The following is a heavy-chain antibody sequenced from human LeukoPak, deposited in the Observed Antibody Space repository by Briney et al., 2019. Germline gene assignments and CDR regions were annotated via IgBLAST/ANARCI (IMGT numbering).Heavy chain of an antibody. CDR1: GLTVNSSF. CDR3: ARPVGGAFYMDV. CDR2: FYSGDAT. V-gene: IGHV3-53*01. Sequence: PGGSLRLSCVVSGLTVNSSFISWVRQAPGKGLEWVSVFYSGDATYFADSVKGRFTMSRDNSKNTLYLQMNSLRAEDTGMYYCARPVGGAFYMDVWGKGTPVIVSS. J-gene: IGHJ6*03. D-gene: IGHD2-15*01.